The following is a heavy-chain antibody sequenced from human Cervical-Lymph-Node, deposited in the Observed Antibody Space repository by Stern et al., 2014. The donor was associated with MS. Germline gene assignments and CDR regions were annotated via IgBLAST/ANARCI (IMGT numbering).Heavy chain of an antibody. CDR3: AKGPWSGYYEGYFQH. D-gene: IGHD3-3*01. V-gene: IGHV3-9*01. J-gene: IGHJ1*01. Sequence: EVHLVESGGGFVQPGRSLRLSCAASGFSFDDYAMHWVRQVPGKGLEWVSGISWNSGSIGYADSVKGRFTISRDNAKNSLYLQMNSLRAEDTALYYCAKGPWSGYYEGYFQHWGQGTLVTVSS. CDR1: GFSFDDYA. CDR2: ISWNSGSI.